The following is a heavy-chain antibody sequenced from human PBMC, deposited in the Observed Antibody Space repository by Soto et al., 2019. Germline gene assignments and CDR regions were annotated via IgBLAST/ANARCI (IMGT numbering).Heavy chain of an antibody. Sequence: QVQLQESGPGLVKPSETLSLSCTVSGGSFSSYYCNWVRKSAGKGLEWIGRIYPTGSTTYNPSLKSRLTMSVDTSKNQFSLRLTSMAAAETAVYYCATGRSEVVPGAMDTWGQGTLVTVSS. J-gene: IGHJ5*02. D-gene: IGHD2-2*01. CDR2: IYPTGST. V-gene: IGHV4-4*07. CDR1: GGSFSSYY. CDR3: ATGRSEVVPGAMDT.